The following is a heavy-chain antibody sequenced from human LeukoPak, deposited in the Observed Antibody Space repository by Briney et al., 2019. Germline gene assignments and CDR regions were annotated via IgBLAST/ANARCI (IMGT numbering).Heavy chain of an antibody. V-gene: IGHV4-59*01. CDR1: GGSISSYY. CDR3: ARVKRGYSYPLYYYYGMDV. J-gene: IGHJ6*02. D-gene: IGHD5-18*01. CDR2: IYYSGST. Sequence: KSSETLSLTCTVSGGSISSYYWSWIRQPPGKGLEWIGYIYYSGSTNYNPSLKSRVTISVDTSKNQFSLKLSSVTAADTAVYYCARVKRGYSYPLYYYYGMDVRGQGTTVTVSS.